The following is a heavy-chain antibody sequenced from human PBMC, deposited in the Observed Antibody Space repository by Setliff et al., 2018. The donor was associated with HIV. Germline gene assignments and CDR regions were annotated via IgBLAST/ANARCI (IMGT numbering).Heavy chain of an antibody. CDR1: GGSFSGNY. D-gene: IGHD4-17*01. Sequence: SETLSLTCAVYGGSFSGNYWNWVRQPPGKGLEWIGEINYSGDTTYNPSLKSRVNMFIDTSKKKFSLKVASVTAADTAVYYCVRQHGDYAFDPWGQGTLVTVSS. V-gene: IGHV4-34*01. CDR3: VRQHGDYAFDP. J-gene: IGHJ5*02. CDR2: INYSGDT.